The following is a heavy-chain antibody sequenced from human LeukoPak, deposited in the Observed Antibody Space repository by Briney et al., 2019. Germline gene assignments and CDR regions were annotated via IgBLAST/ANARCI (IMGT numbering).Heavy chain of an antibody. CDR2: ISGSGGST. CDR3: AKATCSGATCARFDY. CDR1: GFTFSSYA. D-gene: IGHD2-15*01. V-gene: IGHV3-23*01. J-gene: IGHJ4*02. Sequence: PGGSLRLSCAASGFTFSSYAMSWVRQAPGKGLEWVSAISGSGGSTYYADSVKGRFTISRDNTKNTLYLQMNSLRAEDTAVYYCAKATCSGATCARFDYWGQGTLVTVSS.